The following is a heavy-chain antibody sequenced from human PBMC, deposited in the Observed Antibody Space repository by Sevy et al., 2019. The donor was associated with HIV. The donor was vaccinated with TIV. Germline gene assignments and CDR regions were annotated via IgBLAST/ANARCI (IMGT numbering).Heavy chain of an antibody. D-gene: IGHD2-2*02. CDR2: INQSGST. V-gene: IGHV4-34*01. J-gene: IGHJ4*02. CDR1: GGSFSGYY. CDR3: ARGSAVLSATIWDGFDY. Sequence: SETLSLTCGVYGGSFSGYYWSWIRQPPGKGLEWIGEINQSGSTNYNPSLKSQVTISVDTSKSQSSLKLSSVTAADTAVYYCARGSAVLSATIWDGFDYWGQGTLVTVSS.